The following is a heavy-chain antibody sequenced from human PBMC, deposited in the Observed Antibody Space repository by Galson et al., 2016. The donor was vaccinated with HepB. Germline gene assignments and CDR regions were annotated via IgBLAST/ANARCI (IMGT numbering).Heavy chain of an antibody. J-gene: IGHJ6*02. CDR2: RKQDGSEK. Sequence: SLRLSCAASGFTFSNYYMSWVRQAPGKGLEWVANRKQDGSEKYYVDSVKGRLTISRDNSKNTLYPQMNGLRAEDTAVYYCAKRTTGTIWSVDIWGQGTTVTVSS. D-gene: IGHD1-1*01. V-gene: IGHV3-7*03. CDR3: AKRTTGTIWSVDI. CDR1: GFTFSNYY.